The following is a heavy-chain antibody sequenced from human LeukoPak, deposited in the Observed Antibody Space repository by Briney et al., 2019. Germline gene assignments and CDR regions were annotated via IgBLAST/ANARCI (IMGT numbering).Heavy chain of an antibody. V-gene: IGHV3-30*04. D-gene: IGHD3-10*01. J-gene: IGHJ4*02. CDR2: ISYDGSNK. CDR3: ARDLLIVVRGVILPDHIDY. Sequence: TGRSLRLSCAASGFTFSSYAMHWVRQAPGNGLEWVAVISYDGSNKYYADSVKGRFTISRDNSKNTLYLQMNSLRAEDTAVYYCARDLLIVVRGVILPDHIDYWGQGTLVTVSS. CDR1: GFTFSSYA.